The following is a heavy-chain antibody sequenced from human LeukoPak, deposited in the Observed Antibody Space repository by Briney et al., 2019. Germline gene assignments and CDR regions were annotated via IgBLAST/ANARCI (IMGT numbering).Heavy chain of an antibody. V-gene: IGHV3-30*01. CDR3: ARGLYVLGLRASNFDY. Sequence: PGRSLRLSCAASGFTFSSYAMHWVRQAPGKGLEWVAVISYDGSNKYYADSVQGRFTISRDNSKNTLYLQMTSLRAEDTAVYYCARGLYVLGLRASNFDYWGQGTLVTVSS. D-gene: IGHD3-16*02. J-gene: IGHJ4*02. CDR2: ISYDGSNK. CDR1: GFTFSSYA.